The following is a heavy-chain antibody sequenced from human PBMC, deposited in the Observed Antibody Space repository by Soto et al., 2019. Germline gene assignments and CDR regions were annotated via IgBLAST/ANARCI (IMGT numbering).Heavy chain of an antibody. Sequence: GACKVSLYTFIDYFIRWVRQAPRQGLEWMGWINPSSDETTCAQKFLGRVSITTHTSISTAYMHFITLRSDYTAISYAVRGYTWTDLDYWGQGTRVTAPQ. CDR3: VRGYTWTDLDY. V-gene: IGHV1-2*02. J-gene: IGHJ4*02. D-gene: IGHD2-2*02. CDR2: INPSSDET. CDR1: LYTFIDYF.